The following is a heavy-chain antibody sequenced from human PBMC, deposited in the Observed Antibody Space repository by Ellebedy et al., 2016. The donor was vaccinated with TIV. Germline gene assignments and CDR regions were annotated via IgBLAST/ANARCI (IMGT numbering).Heavy chain of an antibody. D-gene: IGHD3-10*01. J-gene: IGHJ3*02. CDR1: GGSISSYY. V-gene: IGHV4-59*08. Sequence: GSLRLSCTVSGGSISSYYWSWIRQPPRKGLEWIGYIYYSGSTNYNPSLKSRVTISIDTSKTQFSLKLSSVTAADTAVYYCARHNFGGGSGSYYVNDAFDIWGQGTMVTVSS. CDR3: ARHNFGGGSGSYYVNDAFDI. CDR2: IYYSGST.